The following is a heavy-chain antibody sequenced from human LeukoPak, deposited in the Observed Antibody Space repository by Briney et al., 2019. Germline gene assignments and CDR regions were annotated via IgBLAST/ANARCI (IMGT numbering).Heavy chain of an antibody. D-gene: IGHD6-13*01. CDR3: SRVVLRSSSWFEGRFVY. J-gene: IGHJ4*02. V-gene: IGHV1-69*01. CDR2: LIPIFPKA. Sequence: GSSVKVSCKASGGTFCNYAISWVGQAPGQGLEWMGGLIPIFPKATYAQKFPGKVTITADESTRTAYMELSSLTSEDTAVYYCSRVVLRSSSWFEGRFVYWGQGTLVTVSS. CDR1: GGTFCNYA.